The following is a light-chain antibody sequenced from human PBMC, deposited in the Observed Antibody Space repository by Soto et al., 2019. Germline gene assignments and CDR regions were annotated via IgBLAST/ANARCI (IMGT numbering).Light chain of an antibody. CDR3: SSYTSSSTVV. Sequence: QSALTQPASVSGSPGQSITISCTGTSSDVGGYNYVSWYQQHPGKAPKLMIYEVSNRPSGVSNRFSGSKSGNTASLNISGLPTGDEADYFCSSYTSSSTVVFGGGTKLTVL. J-gene: IGLJ2*01. CDR2: EVS. CDR1: SSDVGGYNY. V-gene: IGLV2-14*01.